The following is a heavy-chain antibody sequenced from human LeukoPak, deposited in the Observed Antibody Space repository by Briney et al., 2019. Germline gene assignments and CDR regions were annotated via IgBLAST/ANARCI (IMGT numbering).Heavy chain of an antibody. CDR2: VSGSGGYT. D-gene: IGHD3-22*01. J-gene: IGHJ3*02. V-gene: IGHV3-23*01. CDR3: AKELGGDSSATGAFDI. CDR1: GFTFSSYS. Sequence: GGSLRLSCAASGFTFSSYSMSWVRQAPGKGLEWVSAVSGSGGYTYYADSVKGRFTISRDNSKNTLYLQMNSLRAEDTAVYYCAKELGGDSSATGAFDIWGQRTVVTVSS.